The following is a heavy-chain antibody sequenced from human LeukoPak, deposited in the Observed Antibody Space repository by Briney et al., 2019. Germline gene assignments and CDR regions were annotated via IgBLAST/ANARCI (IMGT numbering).Heavy chain of an antibody. CDR3: ARGSGVVVAATHYYYGMDV. Sequence: GRSLRLSCAASGFTFDDYAMHWVRQAPGKGLEWVSGISWNSGSIGYADSVKGRFTISRDNAKNSLYLQMNSLRAEDTAVYYCARGSGVVVAATHYYYGMDVWGQGTTVTVSS. CDR2: ISWNSGSI. CDR1: GFTFDDYA. D-gene: IGHD2-15*01. J-gene: IGHJ6*02. V-gene: IGHV3-9*01.